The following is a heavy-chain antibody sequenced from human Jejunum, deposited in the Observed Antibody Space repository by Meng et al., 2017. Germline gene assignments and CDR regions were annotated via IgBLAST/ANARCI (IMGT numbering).Heavy chain of an antibody. CDR3: ARDRGGVVSADYFDS. J-gene: IGHJ4*02. CDR2: IYYTGST. V-gene: IGHV4-31*03. CDR1: GVSISSGGYY. Sequence: SETLSLTCTVSGVSISSGGYYWSWLRQLPGKGLEWIGYIYYTGSTHYNPSLKSRVSMSVDTSENQFSLKLSSVTAADSGVYFCARDRGGVVSADYFDSWGQGTLVTVSS. D-gene: IGHD3-16*01.